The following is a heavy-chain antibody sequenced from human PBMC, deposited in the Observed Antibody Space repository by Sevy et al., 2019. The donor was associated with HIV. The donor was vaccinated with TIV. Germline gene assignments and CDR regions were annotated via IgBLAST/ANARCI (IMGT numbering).Heavy chain of an antibody. CDR3: AKDRQSGSSSSDY. D-gene: IGHD6-6*01. CDR1: GFNFSTYG. J-gene: IGHJ4*02. CDR2: IWDDETNK. V-gene: IGHV3-33*06. Sequence: GGSLRLSCAVSGFNFSTYGMHWVRQAPGKGLEWVAVIWDDETNKYYADSVKGRFTITRDNSANMLYLQMNFLRVDDMAMYFCAKDRQSGSSSSDYWGQGILVTVSS.